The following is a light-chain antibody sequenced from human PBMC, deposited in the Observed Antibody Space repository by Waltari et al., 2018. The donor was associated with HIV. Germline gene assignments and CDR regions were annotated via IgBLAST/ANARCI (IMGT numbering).Light chain of an antibody. CDR1: SSDIGQFDY. J-gene: IGLJ1*01. CDR3: CSYAGAYTYV. V-gene: IGLV2-11*02. CDR2: EVN. Sequence: QSALTQPRSVSGSPGQSVTISCTGTSSDIGQFDYVSWYQQFPGKAPKVRIYEVNQRPSGVPDRFTGSKSGITASLTISGLQGEDEADYYCCSYAGAYTYVFGTGTKVTVL.